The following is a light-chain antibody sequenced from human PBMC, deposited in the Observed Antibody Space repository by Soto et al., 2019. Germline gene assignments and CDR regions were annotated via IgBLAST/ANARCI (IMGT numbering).Light chain of an antibody. CDR3: SSFTTSSTYV. Sequence: QSALAQPASVSGSPGQSITISCTGTSSDIGAYNYVSWYQQYPGRAPKLMIYEVNNRPSGVSNRFSGSKSGNTASLTISGLQAEDEAGYYCSSFTTSSTYVVGAGTKVTVL. V-gene: IGLV2-14*01. CDR1: SSDIGAYNY. CDR2: EVN. J-gene: IGLJ1*01.